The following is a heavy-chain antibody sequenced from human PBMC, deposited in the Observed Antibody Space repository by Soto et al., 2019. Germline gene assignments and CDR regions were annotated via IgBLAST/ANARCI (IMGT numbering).Heavy chain of an antibody. Sequence: AASVKVSCKASGGTFSTYPINWVRQAPGQGLEWMGGIIPLFGTTNYAQKLKGRVTITADESTSTAYMELSSLRAEDAAVYYCARGATHGSSWYFWFDPWGQGTLVTVSS. CDR2: IIPLFGTT. J-gene: IGHJ5*02. D-gene: IGHD6-13*01. V-gene: IGHV1-69*13. CDR3: ARGATHGSSWYFWFDP. CDR1: GGTFSTYP.